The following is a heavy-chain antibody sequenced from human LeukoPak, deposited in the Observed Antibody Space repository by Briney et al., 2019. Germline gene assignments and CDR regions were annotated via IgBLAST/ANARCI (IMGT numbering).Heavy chain of an antibody. D-gene: IGHD1-1*01. Sequence: PGGSLRLSCAASGFTFSGCWMSWVRQALGKGLEWVANIKEDGSEKHYVESVKGRFTISRDNAENSLYLHMNGLRAEDTAVYYCAKYGQLEDWGQGTLVTVSS. CDR3: AKYGQLED. CDR1: GFTFSGCW. CDR2: IKEDGSEK. J-gene: IGHJ4*02. V-gene: IGHV3-7*03.